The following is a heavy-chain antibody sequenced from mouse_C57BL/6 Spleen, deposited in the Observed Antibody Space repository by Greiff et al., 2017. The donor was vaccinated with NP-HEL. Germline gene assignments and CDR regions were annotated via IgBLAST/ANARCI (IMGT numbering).Heavy chain of an antibody. Sequence: ESGPGLVKPSQSLSLTCSVTGYSITSGYYWNWIRQFPGNKLAWMGYISYDGSNNYNPSLKNRISITRDTSKNQFFLKLNSVTTEDTATYYCARDQLYYAMDYWGQGTSVTVSS. D-gene: IGHD3-1*01. CDR3: ARDQLYYAMDY. CDR1: GYSITSGYY. V-gene: IGHV3-6*01. CDR2: ISYDGSN. J-gene: IGHJ4*01.